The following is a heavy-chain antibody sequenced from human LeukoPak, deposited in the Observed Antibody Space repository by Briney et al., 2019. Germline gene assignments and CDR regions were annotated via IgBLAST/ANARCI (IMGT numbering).Heavy chain of an antibody. CDR2: IGGRDGNT. D-gene: IGHD6-19*01. V-gene: IGHV3-23*01. Sequence: GSLRLSCAASGFTFSSYAMSWVRQAPGKGLEWVSSIGGRDGNTYYADSVKGRFTISRDNSQNTLYLQMNSLRAEDTAVFYCAKGWYNSGWDWGQGTLVTVSS. CDR3: AKGWYNSGWD. J-gene: IGHJ4*02. CDR1: GFTFSSYA.